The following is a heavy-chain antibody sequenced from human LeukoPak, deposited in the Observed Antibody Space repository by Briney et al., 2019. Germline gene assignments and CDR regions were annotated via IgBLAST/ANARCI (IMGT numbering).Heavy chain of an antibody. Sequence: ASVKVSCKASGYTFTGYYMHWVRQAPGQGLEWMGWINPNSGGTNYAQKFQGRVTMTRDTSTSTAYMELSRLRSDDTAVYYCARDREYSSSLAWFDPWGQGTLVTVSS. V-gene: IGHV1-2*02. CDR2: INPNSGGT. D-gene: IGHD6-6*01. CDR3: ARDREYSSSLAWFDP. CDR1: GYTFTGYY. J-gene: IGHJ5*02.